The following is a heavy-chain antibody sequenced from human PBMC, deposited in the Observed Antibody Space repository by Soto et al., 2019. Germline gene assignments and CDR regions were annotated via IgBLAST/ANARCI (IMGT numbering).Heavy chain of an antibody. CDR1: GFTFTSSA. CDR2: IVVGSGNT. V-gene: IGHV1-58*01. CDR3: AATYYDFWSGLHRRGYYGMDV. Sequence: SVKVSCKASGFTFTSSAVQWVRQARGQRLEWIGWIVVGSGNTNYAQKFQERVTITRDMSTSTAYMELSSLRSEDTAVYYCAATYYDFWSGLHRRGYYGMDVWGQGTTVTVYS. J-gene: IGHJ6*02. D-gene: IGHD3-3*01.